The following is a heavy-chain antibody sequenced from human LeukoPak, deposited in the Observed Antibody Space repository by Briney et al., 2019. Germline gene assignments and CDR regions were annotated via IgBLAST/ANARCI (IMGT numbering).Heavy chain of an antibody. V-gene: IGHV3-23*01. CDR3: ARDTLFDY. CDR2: ISASGRST. J-gene: IGHJ4*02. Sequence: GGSLRLSCAGSGFNFSSFVMTWVRQAPGKGLEWVSSISASGRSTYYADSVKGRFTIPRDNSKNTLYLQMNSLRAEDTAVYYCARDTLFDYWGQGTLVTVSS. CDR1: GFNFSSFV.